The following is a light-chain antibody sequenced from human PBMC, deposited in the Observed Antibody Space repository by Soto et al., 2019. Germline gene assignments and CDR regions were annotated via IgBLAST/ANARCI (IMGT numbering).Light chain of an antibody. CDR2: GAS. CDR3: QSYNDWPLT. J-gene: IGKJ4*01. CDR1: QSVRSGY. Sequence: EIVLTQSPGTLSLSPGERATLSCRASQSVRSGYFDWYQQKSGQAPRLLIYGASTRASGIPTRFSGSGSGTEFTLTISSLQSEDFAVYFCQSYNDWPLTFGGGTKVDIK. V-gene: IGKV3D-15*01.